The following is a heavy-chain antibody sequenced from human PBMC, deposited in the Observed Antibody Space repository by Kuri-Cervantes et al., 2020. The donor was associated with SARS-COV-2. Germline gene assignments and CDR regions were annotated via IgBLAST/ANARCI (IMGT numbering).Heavy chain of an antibody. Sequence: SETLSLTCVVSGASLSSGSIYWSWIRQPAGKGLEWIGRIHASGNTNYNPSLESRVTMSVDTSKNQFSLKLSSVTAADTAVYYCARDLLLPHTIFGVVHTEVYYYYYMDVWGKGTTVTVSS. D-gene: IGHD3-3*01. V-gene: IGHV4-61*02. CDR3: ARDLLLPHTIFGVVHTEVYYYYYMDV. J-gene: IGHJ6*03. CDR1: GASLSSGSIY. CDR2: IHASGNT.